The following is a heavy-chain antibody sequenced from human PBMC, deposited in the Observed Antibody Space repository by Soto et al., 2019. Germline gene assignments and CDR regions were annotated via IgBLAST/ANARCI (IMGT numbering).Heavy chain of an antibody. D-gene: IGHD3-3*01. CDR2: ISGSGGST. Sequence: PGGSLRLSCAASGFTFSSYAMSWVRQAPGKGLEWVSAISGSGGSTYYADSVKGRFTISRDNSKNTLYLQMNSLRAEDTAVYYCAKGTPDPKDLYDFWSGYYDYWGQGTLVTVSS. CDR3: AKGTPDPKDLYDFWSGYYDY. V-gene: IGHV3-23*01. J-gene: IGHJ4*02. CDR1: GFTFSSYA.